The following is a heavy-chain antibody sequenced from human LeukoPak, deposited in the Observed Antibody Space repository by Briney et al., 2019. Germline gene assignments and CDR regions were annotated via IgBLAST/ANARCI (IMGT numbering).Heavy chain of an antibody. Sequence: ASVKVSCKASGYTFTSYGISWVRQAPGQGLEWMGRISAYNGNTNYAQKLQGRVTMTTDTSTSTAHMELRSLRSDDTAVYYCARVYSGWYLDWFDPWGQGTLVTVSS. CDR3: ARVYSGWYLDWFDP. V-gene: IGHV1-18*01. D-gene: IGHD6-19*01. J-gene: IGHJ5*02. CDR1: GYTFTSYG. CDR2: ISAYNGNT.